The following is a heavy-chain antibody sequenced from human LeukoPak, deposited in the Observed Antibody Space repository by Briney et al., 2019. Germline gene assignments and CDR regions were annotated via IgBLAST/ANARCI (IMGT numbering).Heavy chain of an antibody. D-gene: IGHD6-13*01. CDR1: GFRFCTYW. CDR3: ARDPESSSFDL. V-gene: IGHV3-7*01. Sequence: GVSVRLSCAASGFRFCTYWVSGVRETPEKGLEFVANIDQGGSVRSYMDSLNGRCTISRDNAKKSLYLEINSLRADDTAVYYCARDPESSSFDLWGRGALVTVSS. J-gene: IGHJ4*02. CDR2: IDQGGSVR.